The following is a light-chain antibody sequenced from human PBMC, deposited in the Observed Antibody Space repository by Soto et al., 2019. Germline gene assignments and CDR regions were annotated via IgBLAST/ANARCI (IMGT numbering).Light chain of an antibody. J-gene: IGKJ4*01. CDR2: DAS. CDR1: QSVSSY. CDR3: QQRTNWPPFT. V-gene: IGKV3-11*01. Sequence: EIVLTQSPATLSLSPGDRATLSCRASQSVSSYLAWYQQKPGQAPRLLIYDASNRATGIPARFSGSGSGTDFTLTISSLEPEDFAVYYCQQRTNWPPFTFGGGTKVEI.